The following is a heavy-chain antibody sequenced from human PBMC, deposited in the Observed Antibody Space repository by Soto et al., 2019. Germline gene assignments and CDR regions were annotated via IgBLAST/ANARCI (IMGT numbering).Heavy chain of an antibody. Sequence: EGCRGGTDSVSRWTSSNYKINWVRLARGKGLEWVSSIRSGRDTFYADSVKGRFSISRDDATSSVSLQMNSLRGEDTAVYFCAREETAWPLAYGLDVWGQGTTVTVSS. CDR1: RWTSSNYK. J-gene: IGHJ6*02. CDR3: AREETAWPLAYGLDV. CDR2: IRSGRDT. V-gene: IGHV3-21*01. D-gene: IGHD2-21*02.